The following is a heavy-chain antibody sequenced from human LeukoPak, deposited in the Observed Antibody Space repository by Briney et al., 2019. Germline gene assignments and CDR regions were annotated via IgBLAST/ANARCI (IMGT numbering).Heavy chain of an antibody. CDR3: ARAVIPAGYSSGWYYFDY. CDR2: ITTSGRTI. J-gene: IGHJ4*02. V-gene: IGHV3-48*03. D-gene: IGHD6-19*01. CDR1: GFTFSSYE. Sequence: GGSLRLSCAASGFTFSSYEMNWVRQAPGKGLEWVSYITTSGRTIYYADSVKGRFTISRDNAKNSLYLQMNSLRAEDTAVYYCARAVIPAGYSSGWYYFDYWGQGTLVTVSS.